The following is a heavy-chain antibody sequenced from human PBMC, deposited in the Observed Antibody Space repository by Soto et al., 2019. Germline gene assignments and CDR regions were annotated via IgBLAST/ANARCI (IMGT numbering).Heavy chain of an antibody. CDR2: IDAGGSGT. CDR3: AKGVSDVTWWGKY. V-gene: IGHV3-23*01. D-gene: IGHD2-15*01. Sequence: EVQLLESGGGLVQPGGSLRLTCAASGFTFETSVMTWVRQTPGQGLEWVSAIDAGGSGTYYAGSVKGRFTISRDNLENTLFLQMEKLRVEDTAVYYCAKGVSDVTWWGKYWGQGIMVTVSS. CDR1: GFTFETSV. J-gene: IGHJ4*02.